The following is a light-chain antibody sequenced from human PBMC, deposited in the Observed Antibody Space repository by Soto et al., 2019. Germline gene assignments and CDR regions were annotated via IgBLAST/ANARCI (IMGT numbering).Light chain of an antibody. CDR1: SGSIASNY. V-gene: IGLV6-57*01. Sequence: NFMLTQPHSVSESPGQTVTISCTRSSGSIASNYVQWYQQRPGSSPTPVIYEDNQRPSGVPDRFSGSIESSSNSASLTISGLKNEDEADYYCQSYDSSNQVFGGGTKVTVL. CDR2: EDN. J-gene: IGLJ2*01. CDR3: QSYDSSNQV.